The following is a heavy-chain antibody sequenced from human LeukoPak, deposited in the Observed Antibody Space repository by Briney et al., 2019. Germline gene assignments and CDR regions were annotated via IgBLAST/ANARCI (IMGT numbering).Heavy chain of an antibody. J-gene: IGHJ3*02. CDR3: VRDGYSYGFMLAFDI. CDR2: MNSDWSSK. Sequence: PGGSLRLSCAASGFTFSSYWMHWLRQATGKGRVWVSRMNSDWSSKSYADCVKGRFTISRDSAKNTLYLQMNSLRAEDTAVYYCVRDGYSYGFMLAFDIWGQGTRVTVSS. V-gene: IGHV3-74*01. CDR1: GFTFSSYW. D-gene: IGHD5-18*01.